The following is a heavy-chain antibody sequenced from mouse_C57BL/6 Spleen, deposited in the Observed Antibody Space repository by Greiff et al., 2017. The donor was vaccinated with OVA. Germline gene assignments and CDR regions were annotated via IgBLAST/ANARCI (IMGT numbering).Heavy chain of an antibody. CDR1: GYTFTSYW. CDR3: TRNYVGDDDYAMDY. J-gene: IGHJ4*01. Sequence: QVQLLQSGAELVKPGASVKLSCKASGYTFTSYWMEWVHQRPGKGLEWIGDINPSDGYTNYNQKFQGQATVTVDTSSSTAYMQHSSQTSEDTAVYYCTRNYVGDDDYAMDYWGQGTSVTVAS. V-gene: IGHV1-50*01. D-gene: IGHD1-1*02. CDR2: INPSDGYT.